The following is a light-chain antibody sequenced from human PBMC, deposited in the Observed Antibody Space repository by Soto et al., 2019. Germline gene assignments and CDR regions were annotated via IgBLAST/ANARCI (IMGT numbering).Light chain of an antibody. CDR2: DAS. J-gene: IGKJ1*01. V-gene: IGKV1-33*01. CDR1: QDISNY. Sequence: DIQMTQSPSSLSASVGDRVTITCQASQDISNYLNWYQQKPGKAPKLLIYDASNLETGGPSRFSGSGSGTDFTFTISRLEPEDFALYYCQQYGSSGTFGQGTKVEIK. CDR3: QQYGSSGT.